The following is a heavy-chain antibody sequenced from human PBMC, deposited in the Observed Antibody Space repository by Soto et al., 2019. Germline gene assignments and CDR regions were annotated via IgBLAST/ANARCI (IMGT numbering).Heavy chain of an antibody. J-gene: IGHJ4*02. Sequence: QVQLVQSGAEVKKPGASVKVSCQASGNTLISYYMHWVRQAPGQGLEGMGIINPSGGSTTYAPKFQGRVTMTRDTSTSTVYMQLRSLRSEDTAVYYCAGYDVLTGHFDLWGQGTLVTVSS. CDR3: AGYDVLTGHFDL. CDR2: INPSGGST. CDR1: GNTLISYY. D-gene: IGHD3-9*01. V-gene: IGHV1-46*03.